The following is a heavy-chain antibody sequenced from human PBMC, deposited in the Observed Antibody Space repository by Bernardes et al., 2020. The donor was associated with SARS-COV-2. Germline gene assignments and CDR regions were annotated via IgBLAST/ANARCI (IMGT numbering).Heavy chain of an antibody. Sequence: GGSLRLSCAASGFTFSSYAMSWVRQAPGKGLEWVSAISGSGGSTYYADSVKGRFTISRDNSKNTLYLQMNSLRAEDTAVYYCAKCGVSDTAMVIVFDYWGQGTLVTVSS. CDR1: GFTFSSYA. CDR2: ISGSGGST. CDR3: AKCGVSDTAMVIVFDY. V-gene: IGHV3-23*01. J-gene: IGHJ4*02. D-gene: IGHD5-18*01.